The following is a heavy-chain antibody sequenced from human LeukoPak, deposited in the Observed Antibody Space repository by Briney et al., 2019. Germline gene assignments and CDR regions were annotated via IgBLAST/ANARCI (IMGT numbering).Heavy chain of an antibody. J-gene: IGHJ4*02. CDR2: IKSKTDGGTT. CDR3: TTLFLYYYDSSGRDFDY. CDR1: GFTFSNAW. D-gene: IGHD3-22*01. V-gene: IGHV3-15*07. Sequence: AGGSLRLSCAASGFTFSNAWMNWVRQAPGKGLEWVGRIKSKTDGGTTDYAAPVKGRFTISRDDSKNTLYLQMNSLKTEDTAVYYCTTLFLYYYDSSGRDFDYWGQGTLVTVSS.